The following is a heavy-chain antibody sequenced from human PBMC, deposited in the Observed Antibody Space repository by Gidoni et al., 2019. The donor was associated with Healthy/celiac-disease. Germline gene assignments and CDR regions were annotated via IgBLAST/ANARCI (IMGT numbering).Heavy chain of an antibody. Sequence: QVQLQQWGAGLLKPSETLSPTCAVYVGSFSGYYWSWIRQPPGKGLEWIGEINHSGSTNYNPSLKSRVTISVDTSKNQFSLKLSSVTAADTAVYYCARGGNNWNLLGSVDVWGKGTTVTVSS. D-gene: IGHD1-20*01. CDR1: VGSFSGYY. J-gene: IGHJ6*04. V-gene: IGHV4-34*01. CDR3: ARGGNNWNLLGSVDV. CDR2: INHSGST.